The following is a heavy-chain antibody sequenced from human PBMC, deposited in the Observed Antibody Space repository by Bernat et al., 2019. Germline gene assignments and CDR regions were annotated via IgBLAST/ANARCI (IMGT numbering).Heavy chain of an antibody. CDR3: ARDLGDVVPAAMDY. V-gene: IGHV3-33*01. J-gene: IGHJ4*02. Sequence: QVQLVESGGGVVQPGRSLRLSCAASGFTFSSYGMHWVRQAPGKGLEWVAVIWYDGSNKYYADSVKGRFTISRDNSKNTLYLQMNSLRAEDTAVYYCARDLGDVVPAAMDYWGQGTLVTVSS. D-gene: IGHD2-2*01. CDR1: GFTFSSYG. CDR2: IWYDGSNK.